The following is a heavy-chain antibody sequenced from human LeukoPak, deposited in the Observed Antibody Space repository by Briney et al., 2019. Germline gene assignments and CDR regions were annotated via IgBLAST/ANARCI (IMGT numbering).Heavy chain of an antibody. CDR3: ARDRIVLMHHDAFDI. Sequence: SETLSLTCTVSGGSISSFYWGWIRQPPGKGLDWIGYIFYSGSTNYNPSLKSRVTISVDTSKNQFSLKLSSVTAADTAVYYCARDRIVLMHHDAFDIWGQGTMVTVSS. J-gene: IGHJ3*02. V-gene: IGHV4-59*12. D-gene: IGHD2-8*01. CDR2: IFYSGST. CDR1: GGSISSFY.